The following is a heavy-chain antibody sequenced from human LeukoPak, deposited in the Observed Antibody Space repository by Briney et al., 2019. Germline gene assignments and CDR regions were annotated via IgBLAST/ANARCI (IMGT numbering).Heavy chain of an antibody. CDR2: IWFDGSVK. Sequence: GGSLRLSCAASGFSFNTHGMHWVRQAPGKGLEWVAAIWFDGSVKHYSDAVKGRFTISRDNSLNTLYLQMNSLRVEDTAIYYCAKDTAVQFLEPAFWGQGTLVTVSS. D-gene: IGHD3-3*01. V-gene: IGHV3-33*06. J-gene: IGHJ4*02. CDR1: GFSFNTHG. CDR3: AKDTAVQFLEPAF.